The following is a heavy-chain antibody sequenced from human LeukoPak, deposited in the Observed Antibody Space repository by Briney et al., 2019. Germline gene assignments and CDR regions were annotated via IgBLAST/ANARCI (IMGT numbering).Heavy chain of an antibody. J-gene: IGHJ4*02. CDR1: GDNFTSQW. Sequence: GESLKISCKGSGDNFTSQWIAWVRQMPGKGLEWMGIIYPGDSDTRYSPSFQGQVTISADKSISTAYLQWSSLKASDTAMYYCARLGTREIDYWGQGTLVTVSS. CDR2: IYPGDSDT. V-gene: IGHV5-51*01. CDR3: ARLGTREIDY. D-gene: IGHD6-13*01.